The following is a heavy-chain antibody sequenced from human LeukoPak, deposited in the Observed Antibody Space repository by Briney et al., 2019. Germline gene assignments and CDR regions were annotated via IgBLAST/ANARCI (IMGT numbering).Heavy chain of an antibody. CDR2: IYYSGST. Sequence: SETLSLTCAVFGGSFSDYYWSWIRQPPGKGLEWIGYIYYSGSTYYNPSLKSRVTISVDTSKNQFSLKLSSVTAADTAVYYCARGHLPAAFDIWGQGTMVTVSS. J-gene: IGHJ3*02. CDR3: ARGHLPAAFDI. CDR1: GGSFSDYY. V-gene: IGHV4-30-4*08.